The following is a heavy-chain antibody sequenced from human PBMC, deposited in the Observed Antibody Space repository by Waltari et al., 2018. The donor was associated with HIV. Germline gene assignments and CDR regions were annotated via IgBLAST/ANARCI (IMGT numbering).Heavy chain of an antibody. CDR3: ARHLADGRNSAGPIDS. CDR2: VSYIGSL. V-gene: IGHV4-39*01. J-gene: IGHJ4*02. Sequence: QQRLQESGPGLVKPSETLSLICSVSGDSISRHSYFWDWIRQPPGKGLEWIGSVSYIGSLYYNPSLQSRVTISVDTSKNQFYLEVTAVTAADTAVYFCARHLADGRNSAGPIDSWGQGSLVTVSS. D-gene: IGHD1-26*01. CDR1: GDSISRHSYF.